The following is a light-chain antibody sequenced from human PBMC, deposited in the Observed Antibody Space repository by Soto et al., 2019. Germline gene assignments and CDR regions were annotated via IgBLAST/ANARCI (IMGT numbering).Light chain of an antibody. J-gene: IGLJ2*01. CDR2: EGT. CDR1: SSDVGTYNL. Sequence: QSALTQPASVSGSPGQSITISCTGISSDVGTYNLVSWYQQRPGKAPKLMIYEGTKRPSGVSNRFSGSKSGNTASLTISGLQAEDEADYYCCSYGSSRPVVLGGGTKLTVL. V-gene: IGLV2-23*01. CDR3: CSYGSSRPVV.